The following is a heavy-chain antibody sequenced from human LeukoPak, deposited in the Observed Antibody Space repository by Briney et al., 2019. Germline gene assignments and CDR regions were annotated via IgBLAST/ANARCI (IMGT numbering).Heavy chain of an antibody. J-gene: IGHJ4*02. V-gene: IGHV3-23*01. Sequence: PGGTLRLSCAASGFTFSSCGMNWVRQAPGKGLEWLSGVSPPGGGTYYADSVKGRFTISRDDSKNTLSLQMNSLRVEDTAVYHCARDLAWGAFDYWGQGTLVTVSS. CDR3: ARDLAWGAFDY. D-gene: IGHD7-27*01. CDR1: GFTFSSCG. CDR2: VSPPGGGT.